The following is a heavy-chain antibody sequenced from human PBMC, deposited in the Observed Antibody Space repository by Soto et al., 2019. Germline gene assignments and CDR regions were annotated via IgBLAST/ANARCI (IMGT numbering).Heavy chain of an antibody. CDR2: IIPIFGTA. V-gene: IGHV1-69*12. CDR1: GGTFSSYA. J-gene: IGHJ4*02. Sequence: QVQLVQSGAEVKKPGSSVKVSCKASGGTFSSYAISWVRQAPGQGLEWMGGIIPIFGTANYAQKFQGRVTITADESTSTAYMGLSSLRSEDTAGYYCAREGYSYGTMFWYFDYWGQGTLVTVSS. CDR3: AREGYSYGTMFWYFDY. D-gene: IGHD5-18*01.